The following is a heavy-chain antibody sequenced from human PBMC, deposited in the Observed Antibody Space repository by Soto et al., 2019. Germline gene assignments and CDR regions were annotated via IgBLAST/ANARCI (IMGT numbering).Heavy chain of an antibody. CDR3: ARHRGSYFRDY. CDR1: GDSISSSNW. Sequence: QVQLQESGPGLVKPSGTLSLTCAVSGDSISSSNWWSWVRQPPGKGLEWIGEIYHSGSTNYNPSLKXRFTLSXXKAKNHFSRNLTSVTAADTAVYYCARHRGSYFRDYWGQGTLVTVSS. D-gene: IGHD1-26*01. CDR2: IYHSGST. V-gene: IGHV4-4*02. J-gene: IGHJ4*02.